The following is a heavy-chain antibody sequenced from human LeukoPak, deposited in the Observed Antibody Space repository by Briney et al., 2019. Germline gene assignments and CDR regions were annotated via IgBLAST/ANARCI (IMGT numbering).Heavy chain of an antibody. CDR2: IDDDGSTTT. V-gene: IGHV3-74*01. J-gene: IGHJ3*02. Sequence: GGSLRLSCAASGFTFSSYWMHWVRQAPGKGLMWVSHIDDDGSTTTAYADSVKGRFTISRDNAKNTVYLQMNSLRAEDTAVYYCAKGGIAAPNDAFDIWGQGTMVTVSS. CDR3: AKGGIAAPNDAFDI. CDR1: GFTFSSYW. D-gene: IGHD6-13*01.